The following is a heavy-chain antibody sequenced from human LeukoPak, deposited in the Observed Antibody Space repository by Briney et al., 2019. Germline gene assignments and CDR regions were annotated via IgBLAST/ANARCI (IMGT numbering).Heavy chain of an antibody. CDR3: ATTYWAAAFDI. CDR2: ISGSGGST. D-gene: IGHD2-15*01. CDR1: GFTFSTYA. V-gene: IGHV3-23*01. J-gene: IGHJ3*02. Sequence: SRGSLRLSCAASGFTFSTYAMSWVRQAPGKGLEWVSTISGSGGSTYYADSVKGRFTISRDNSKNTLYLQMNNLRAEDTAVYYCATTYWAAAFDIWGQGTMITVSS.